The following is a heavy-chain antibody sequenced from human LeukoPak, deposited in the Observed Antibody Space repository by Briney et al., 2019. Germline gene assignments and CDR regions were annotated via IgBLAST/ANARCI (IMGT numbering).Heavy chain of an antibody. D-gene: IGHD5-12*01. Sequence: GGSLRLSCAASGFTFSSYSMNWVRQAPGKGLEWVSSISSSSSYIYYADSLKGRLTISRDNAQNSLYLQMNSLRAEDTAVYYCARESSGYDSYFDYWGQGTLVTVSS. J-gene: IGHJ4*02. CDR3: ARESSGYDSYFDY. V-gene: IGHV3-21*01. CDR2: ISSSSSYI. CDR1: GFTFSSYS.